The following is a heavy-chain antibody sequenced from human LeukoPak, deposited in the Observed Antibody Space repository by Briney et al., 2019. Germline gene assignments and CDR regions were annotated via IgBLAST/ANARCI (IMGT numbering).Heavy chain of an antibody. CDR3: AKESRLEGHTVAFDY. CDR1: GFTFSDYY. D-gene: IGHD4-23*01. J-gene: IGHJ4*02. Sequence: GGSLRLFCAASGFTFSDYYMSWIRQAPGKGLEWVSYISSSGSTIYYADSVKGRFTISRDNAKNSLYLQMNSLRAEDTAVYYCAKESRLEGHTVAFDYWGQGSLVTVSS. CDR2: ISSSGSTI. V-gene: IGHV3-11*01.